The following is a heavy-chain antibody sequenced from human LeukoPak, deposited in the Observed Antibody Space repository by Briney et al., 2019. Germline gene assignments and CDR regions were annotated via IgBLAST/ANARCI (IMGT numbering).Heavy chain of an antibody. Sequence: SETLSLTCTVSGGSISSGDYYWSWIRQPPGKGLEWIGYIYYSGSTYYNPSLKSRVTISVDTSKNQFSLKLSSVTAADTAVYYCASAPYCSGGSCPVNYYYYYMDVWGKGTTVTVSS. J-gene: IGHJ6*03. CDR3: ASAPYCSGGSCPVNYYYYYMDV. V-gene: IGHV4-30-4*08. D-gene: IGHD2-15*01. CDR2: IYYSGST. CDR1: GGSISSGDYY.